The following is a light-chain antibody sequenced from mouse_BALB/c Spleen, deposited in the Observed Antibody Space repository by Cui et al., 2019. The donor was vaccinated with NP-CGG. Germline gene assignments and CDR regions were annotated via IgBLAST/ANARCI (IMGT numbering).Light chain of an antibody. CDR1: TGAVTTSNY. Sequence: QAAVTQESARTTSPGETVTLTCRSSTGAVTTSNYANGVQEKPDHLFTGLIGGTNNRAPGVPARFSGSLIGDKAALTITGAQTEDEAIYFCALWYSNHWVFGGGTKLTVL. CDR3: ALWYSNHWV. CDR2: GTN. V-gene: IGLV1*01. J-gene: IGLJ1*01.